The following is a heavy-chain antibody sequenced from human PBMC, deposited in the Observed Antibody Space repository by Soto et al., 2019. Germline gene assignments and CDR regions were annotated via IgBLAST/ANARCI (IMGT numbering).Heavy chain of an antibody. CDR3: ARASLPRQGLDYYYYGMDV. Sequence: QVQLQESGPGLVKPSQTLSLTCTVSGGSISSGGYYWSWIRQHPGKGLEWIGYIYSSGSTYYNPPLKSRVTISVDTSKNQFSLKLSSVTAADTAVYYCARASLPRQGLDYYYYGMDVWGQGTTVTVSS. D-gene: IGHD2-21*01. J-gene: IGHJ6*02. CDR1: GGSISSGGYY. V-gene: IGHV4-31*03. CDR2: IYSSGST.